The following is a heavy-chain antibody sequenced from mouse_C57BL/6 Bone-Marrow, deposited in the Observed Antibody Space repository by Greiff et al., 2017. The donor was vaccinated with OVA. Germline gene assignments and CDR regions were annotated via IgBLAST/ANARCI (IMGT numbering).Heavy chain of an antibody. CDR1: GYTFTSYW. CDR2: IDPSDSYT. Sequence: QVQLQQPGAELVRPGTSVKLSCKASGYTFTSYWMHWVKQRPGQGLEWIGVIDPSDSYTNYNQKFKGKATLTVDTSSSTAYMQLSSLTSEDSAVYYCARRYYGSSYGWYFDVWGTGITVTVSS. D-gene: IGHD1-1*01. CDR3: ARRYYGSSYGWYFDV. J-gene: IGHJ1*03. V-gene: IGHV1-59*01.